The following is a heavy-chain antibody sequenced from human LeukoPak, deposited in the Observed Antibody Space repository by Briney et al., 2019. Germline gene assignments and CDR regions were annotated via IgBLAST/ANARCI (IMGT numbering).Heavy chain of an antibody. D-gene: IGHD2-2*02. Sequence: GASVKVSCKASGGTFSSYAISWVRQAPGQGLEWMGRINPNSGGTNYAQKFQGRVTMTRDTSISTAYMELSRLRSDDTAVYYCASFDCSSTSCYNLAGYWGQGTLVTVSS. J-gene: IGHJ4*02. CDR3: ASFDCSSTSCYNLAGY. CDR1: GGTFSSYA. CDR2: INPNSGGT. V-gene: IGHV1-2*06.